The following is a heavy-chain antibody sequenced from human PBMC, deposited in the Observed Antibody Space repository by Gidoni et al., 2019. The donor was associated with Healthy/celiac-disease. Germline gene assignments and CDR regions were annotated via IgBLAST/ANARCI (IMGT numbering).Heavy chain of an antibody. J-gene: IGHJ4*02. D-gene: IGHD3-22*01. V-gene: IGHV4-61*02. CDR2: IYTSGST. CDR1: GGAISSGSYY. Sequence: QVQLQESGPGLGKPSQTRSLTCTVAGGAISSGSYYWSWSRQPAGKGLEWIGRIYTSGSTNYNPSLKSRVTMSVDTSKNQFSLKLSSVTAADTAVYYCAREGLVYDSSGYYPDYWGQGTLVTVSS. CDR3: AREGLVYDSSGYYPDY.